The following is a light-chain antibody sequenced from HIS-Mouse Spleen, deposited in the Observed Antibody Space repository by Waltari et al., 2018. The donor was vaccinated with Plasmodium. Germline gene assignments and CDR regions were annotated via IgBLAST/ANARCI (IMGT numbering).Light chain of an antibody. J-gene: IGLJ3*02. CDR3: DSTDSSGNHRV. V-gene: IGLV3-10*01. CDR1: ALPKKY. Sequence: SYELTQPPSVSVSPGQTARITCSGDALPKKYAYWYQQKSGQAPVLVIYEDSKRPSGIPGRVSGSSSGTRANLTISGAQVEEEADYYCDSTDSSGNHRVFGGGTKLTVL. CDR2: EDS.